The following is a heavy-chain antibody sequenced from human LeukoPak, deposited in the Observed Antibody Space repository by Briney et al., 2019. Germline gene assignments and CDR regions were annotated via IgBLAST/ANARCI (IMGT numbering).Heavy chain of an antibody. CDR3: ASVAAAGSIDY. V-gene: IGHV4-4*07. CDR2: IYTSGST. J-gene: IGHJ4*02. D-gene: IGHD6-13*01. Sequence: PSETLSLTCTVSGGSISSYYWGWIRQPAGKGLEWIGRIYTSGSTNYNPSLKSRVTMSVDTSKNQFSLKLSSVTAADTAVYYCASVAAAGSIDYWGQGTLVTVSS. CDR1: GGSISSYY.